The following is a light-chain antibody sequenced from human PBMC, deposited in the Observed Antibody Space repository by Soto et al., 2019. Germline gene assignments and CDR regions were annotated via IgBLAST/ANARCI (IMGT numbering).Light chain of an antibody. CDR3: QHYNTYPWT. CDR1: QSISSW. J-gene: IGKJ1*01. Sequence: DIQMTQSPSTLPASVGDRVTITCRASQSISSWLAWYQQKPGKAPKLLIYKASSLESGVPSRFSGSGSGTEFTLTISSLQPGDFATYYCQHYNTYPWTFGQGTKVDIK. V-gene: IGKV1-5*03. CDR2: KAS.